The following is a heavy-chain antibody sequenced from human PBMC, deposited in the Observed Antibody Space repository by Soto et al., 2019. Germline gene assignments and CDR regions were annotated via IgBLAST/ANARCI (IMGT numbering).Heavy chain of an antibody. CDR1: GYTFTNFG. CDR3: ARGGNPIDD. J-gene: IGHJ4*02. Sequence: QVQLVQSGAEVKKPGASVKVSCKASGYTFTNFGISWVRQAPGQGLERMGWISAYNGNTNYAQNYQGRVTMTTDTPRSTAYMELRSRRADKTAVFYCARGGNPIDDWGQGTLVTVSS. D-gene: IGHD3-16*01. CDR2: ISAYNGNT. V-gene: IGHV1-18*01.